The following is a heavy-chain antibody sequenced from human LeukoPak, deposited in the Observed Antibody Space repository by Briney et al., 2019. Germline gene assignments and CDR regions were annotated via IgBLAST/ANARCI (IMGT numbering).Heavy chain of an antibody. CDR3: ARIFRLGYCSGGSCPYYFDY. CDR2: IYYSGST. J-gene: IGHJ4*02. CDR1: SGSISSGEYY. Sequence: SQTLSLTCTVSSGSISSGEYYWSWIRQPPGKGLEWIGYIYYSGSTYYNPSLKSRVTISVDTSKNQFSLKLSSVTAADTAVYYCARIFRLGYCSGGSCPYYFDYWGQGTLVTVSS. V-gene: IGHV4-30-4*08. D-gene: IGHD2-15*01.